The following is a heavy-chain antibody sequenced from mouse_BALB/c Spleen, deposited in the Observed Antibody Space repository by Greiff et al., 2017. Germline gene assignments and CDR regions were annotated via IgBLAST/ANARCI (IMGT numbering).Heavy chain of an antibody. V-gene: IGHV5-9-4*01. CDR3: ATYRGAY. CDR1: GFTFSSYA. D-gene: IGHD2-14*01. J-gene: IGHJ3*01. Sequence: EVQRVESGEGLVQPGGSLKLSCAASGFTFSSYAMSWVRQSPEKRLEWVAEISSGGSYTYYPDTVTGRFTISRDNAKNTLYLEMSSLRSEDTAMYYCATYRGAYWGQGTLVTVSA. CDR2: ISSGGSYT.